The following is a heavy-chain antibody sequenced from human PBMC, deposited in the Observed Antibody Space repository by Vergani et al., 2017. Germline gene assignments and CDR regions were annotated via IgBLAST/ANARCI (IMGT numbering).Heavy chain of an antibody. CDR1: GGSFTSYH. CDR3: ARVNTETNGHLYYYYYMDV. J-gene: IGHJ6*03. D-gene: IGHD4-11*01. V-gene: IGHV4-34*01. Sequence: QVQLQQWGGGLLKPSETLSLTCVVNGGSFTSYHWTWIRQSPGEGLEWVGDIDHTGRPDYNPSLKSRLTMSVDKSRNQFSLTLNSVTAIDTAIYFCARVNTETNGHLYYYYYMDVWGQGTAVTVS. CDR2: IDHTGRP.